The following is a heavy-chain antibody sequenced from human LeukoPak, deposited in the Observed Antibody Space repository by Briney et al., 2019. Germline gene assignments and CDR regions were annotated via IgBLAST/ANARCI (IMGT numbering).Heavy chain of an antibody. CDR2: IGTASDT. D-gene: IGHD1-1*01. Sequence: GGSLRLPCAASGFTFSSFDMHWVRQPTGQGLEWVSTIGTASDTYYPGSAEGRFTLSRDNAKNSLYLQMNSLTAGDTAVYYCARGPPRGKYYYMDVWGKGTTVTVSS. CDR3: ARGPPRGKYYYMDV. J-gene: IGHJ6*03. CDR1: GFTFSSFD. V-gene: IGHV3-13*01.